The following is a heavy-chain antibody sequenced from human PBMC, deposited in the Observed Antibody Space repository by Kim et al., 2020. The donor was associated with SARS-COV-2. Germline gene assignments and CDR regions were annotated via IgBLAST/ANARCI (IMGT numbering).Heavy chain of an antibody. CDR2: ISSSSSTI. Sequence: GGSLRLSCAASGFTFSSYSMNWVRQAPGKGLEWVSYISSSSSTIYYADSVKGRFTISRDNAKNSLYLQMYSLRDEDTAVYYCARDTNYDFWSGYSAAFDIWGQGTMVTVSS. CDR3: ARDTNYDFWSGYSAAFDI. CDR1: GFTFSSYS. V-gene: IGHV3-48*02. J-gene: IGHJ3*02. D-gene: IGHD3-3*01.